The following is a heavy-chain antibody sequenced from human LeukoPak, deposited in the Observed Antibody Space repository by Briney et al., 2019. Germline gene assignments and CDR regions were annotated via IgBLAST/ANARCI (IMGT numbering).Heavy chain of an antibody. V-gene: IGHV1-2*02. CDR2: INPNSGGT. J-gene: IGHJ4*02. Sequence: SVKVSCKASGYTFTGYYMHWVRQAPGQGLEWMGWINPNSGGTNYAQKFQGRVTMTRDTSISTAYMELSRLRSDDTAVYYCARGPPIAVAHFDYWGQGTLVTVSS. CDR1: GYTFTGYY. CDR3: ARGPPIAVAHFDY. D-gene: IGHD6-19*01.